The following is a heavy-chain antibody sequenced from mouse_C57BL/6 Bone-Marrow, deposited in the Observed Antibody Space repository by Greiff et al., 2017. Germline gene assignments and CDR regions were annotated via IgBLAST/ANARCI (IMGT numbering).Heavy chain of an antibody. J-gene: IGHJ3*01. D-gene: IGHD2-4*01. CDR2: IDPENGDT. Sequence: VQLKESGAELVRPGASVKLSCTASGFNIKDDYMHWVKQRPEQGLEWIGWIDPENGDTEHASKFQGKATITADTSSNTAYLQLSSLTSEDTAVYYCTTCSYDYPFAYWGQGTLVTVSA. V-gene: IGHV14-4*01. CDR1: GFNIKDDY. CDR3: TTCSYDYPFAY.